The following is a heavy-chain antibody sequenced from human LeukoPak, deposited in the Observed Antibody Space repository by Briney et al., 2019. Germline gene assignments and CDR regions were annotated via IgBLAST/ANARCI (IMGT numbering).Heavy chain of an antibody. CDR3: ARDLLAAAGSGLGY. CDR1: GGSISSGGYS. J-gene: IGHJ4*02. CDR2: IYHSGST. V-gene: IGHV4-30-2*01. D-gene: IGHD6-13*01. Sequence: PSETLSFTCAVSGGSISSGGYSWSWIRQPPGKGLEWIGYIYHSGSTYYNPSLKSRVTISVDRSKNQFSLKLSSVTAADTAVYYCARDLLAAAGSGLGYWGQGTLVTVSS.